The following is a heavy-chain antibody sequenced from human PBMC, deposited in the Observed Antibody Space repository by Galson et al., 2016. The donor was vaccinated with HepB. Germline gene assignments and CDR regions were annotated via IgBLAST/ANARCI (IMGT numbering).Heavy chain of an antibody. CDR3: GKHGGFDY. J-gene: IGHJ4*02. D-gene: IGHD3-16*01. CDR2: ITGSGAIT. Sequence: SLRLSCAASGFSFRTSWMSWVRQTPGRGLEWVSGITGSGAITHYADSVKGRFTISRDNSKNTLYLYMNSLRAGDTAVYYCGKHGGFDYWGQGALVTVSS. CDR1: GFSFRTSW. V-gene: IGHV3-23*01.